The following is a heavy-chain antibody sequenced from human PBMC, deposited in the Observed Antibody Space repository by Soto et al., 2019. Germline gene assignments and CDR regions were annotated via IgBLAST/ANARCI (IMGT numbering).Heavy chain of an antibody. V-gene: IGHV3-64D*06. CDR3: VRTSEHTFDY. D-gene: IGHD1-1*01. J-gene: IGHJ4*02. CDR1: GFTFSIYA. CDR2: ISTNGGST. Sequence: GGSLRLSCSASGFTFSIYAMHWVRQAPGKGLEYVSSISTNGGSTDYADSVKGRFTISRDNSKNTVYLQMSSLRDEDSAVYYCVRTSEHTFDYWGQGTLVTVSS.